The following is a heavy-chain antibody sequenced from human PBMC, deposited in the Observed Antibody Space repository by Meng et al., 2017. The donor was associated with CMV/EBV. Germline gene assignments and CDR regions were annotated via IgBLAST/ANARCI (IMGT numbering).Heavy chain of an antibody. Sequence: GESLKISCAASGFTFSSYWMHWVRQAPGKGPVWVSRINSDGSSTSYADSVKGRFTISRDNAKNTLYLQMNSLRAEDTAVYYCARGDFWSGSLDLWGQGTLVTDSS. CDR3: ARGDFWSGSLDL. CDR2: INSDGSST. D-gene: IGHD3-3*01. V-gene: IGHV3-74*01. CDR1: GFTFSSYW. J-gene: IGHJ4*02.